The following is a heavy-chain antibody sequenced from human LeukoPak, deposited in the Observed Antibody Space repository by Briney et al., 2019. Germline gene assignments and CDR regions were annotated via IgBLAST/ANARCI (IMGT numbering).Heavy chain of an antibody. CDR2: ISSSGSPV. V-gene: IGHV3-48*01. J-gene: IGHJ4*02. Sequence: PGGSVTLSCAGSGDSFSRHTMNWVRRAPGKGLEWIAYISSSGSPVCYADSVKGRFTISRDNARYSLYLHMNSLRAEDTAVYYCAREYDSRGRFDSWGQGTLVSVSS. CDR1: GDSFSRHT. D-gene: IGHD6-19*01. CDR3: AREYDSRGRFDS.